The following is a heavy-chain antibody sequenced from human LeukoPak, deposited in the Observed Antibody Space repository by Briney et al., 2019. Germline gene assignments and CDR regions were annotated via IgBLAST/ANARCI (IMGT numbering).Heavy chain of an antibody. Sequence: PSETLSLTCTVSGGSISSYYWSWIRQPPGKGLEWIGRILTNGNTDYNPSLNSRVTMSMDTSRNQYTLKLRSVSAAETAVYYCARSARVEPGTEYYFDCWGRGTLVTVAS. D-gene: IGHD2/OR15-2a*01. CDR3: ARSARVEPGTEYYFDC. CDR1: GGSISSYY. J-gene: IGHJ4*02. V-gene: IGHV4-4*07. CDR2: ILTNGNT.